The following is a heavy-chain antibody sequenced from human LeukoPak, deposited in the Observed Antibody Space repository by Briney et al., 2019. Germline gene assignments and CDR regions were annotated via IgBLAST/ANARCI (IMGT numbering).Heavy chain of an antibody. V-gene: IGHV4-59*08. D-gene: IGHD3-3*01. CDR2: IYYSGST. Sequence: PSETLSLTCIVSGGSISNYYWNWIRQPPGKGLEWIGYIYYSGSTNYNPSLKSRVTISVDTSKNQFSLKLSSVTAADTAVYYCARANDFGVVIGFDPWGQGTLVTVSS. CDR1: GGSISNYY. CDR3: ARANDFGVVIGFDP. J-gene: IGHJ5*02.